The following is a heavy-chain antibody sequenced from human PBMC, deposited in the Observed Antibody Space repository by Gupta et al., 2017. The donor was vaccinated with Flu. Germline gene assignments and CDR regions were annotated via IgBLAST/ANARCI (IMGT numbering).Heavy chain of an antibody. V-gene: IGHV1-2*02. CDR3: ARDFAYCGGDCYSPGGAFDT. CDR1: GYTFTGYY. CDR2: INPNSGGT. Sequence: QVQLVQSGAEVKKPGASVKVSCKASGYTFTGYYMPWVRQAPGQGLEWMGWINPNSGGTNYAQKFQGRVTMTRDTSISTAYMELSRLRSDDTAVYYCARDFAYCGGDCYSPGGAFDTWGQGTMVTVAS. J-gene: IGHJ3*02. D-gene: IGHD2-21*02.